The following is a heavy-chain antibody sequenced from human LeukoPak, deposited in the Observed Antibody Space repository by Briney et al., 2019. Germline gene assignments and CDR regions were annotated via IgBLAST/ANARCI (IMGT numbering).Heavy chain of an antibody. Sequence: PSQTLSLTCTVSGGSISGHHWTWIRQPPGTGLEWIGYFYDSGDFNYNPSLKSRVTIWMDMSNNQFSLTMSSVTAADTAMYYCARIGTAASFDSWGQGTQVTVSS. CDR3: ARIGTAASFDS. CDR2: FYDSGDF. CDR1: GGSISGHH. V-gene: IGHV4-59*08. D-gene: IGHD6-13*01. J-gene: IGHJ5*01.